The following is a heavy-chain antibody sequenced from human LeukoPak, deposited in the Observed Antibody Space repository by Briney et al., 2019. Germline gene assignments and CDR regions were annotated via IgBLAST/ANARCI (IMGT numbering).Heavy chain of an antibody. Sequence: GGSLRLSCAASGLSITDYYMSWIRQSPGGALQWIAYISSVTSAIHYANSMKGRFTMSRDNTKNSVYLQMNSLRTEDTAMYFCASTPAIRRLNFWGQGTLVTVSS. CDR3: ASTPAIRRLNF. CDR1: GLSITDYY. J-gene: IGHJ4*02. V-gene: IGHV3-11*01. CDR2: ISSVTSAI. D-gene: IGHD2-2*02.